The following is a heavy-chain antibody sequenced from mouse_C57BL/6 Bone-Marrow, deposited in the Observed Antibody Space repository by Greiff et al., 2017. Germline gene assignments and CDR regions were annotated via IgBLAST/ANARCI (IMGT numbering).Heavy chain of an antibody. CDR2: ILSGGST. V-gene: IGHV2-2*01. CDR1: GFSLTSYG. J-gene: IGHJ3*01. CDR3: ARRGYDGWAWFAY. Sequence: VQVEESGPGLVQPSQSLSITCTVSGFSLTSYGVHWVRRSPGKGLEWLGVILSGGSTDYNAAFISRLSISKDNSKSQVFFKMNRLQADDTAIYYCARRGYDGWAWFAYGGQGTLVTVSA. D-gene: IGHD2-3*01.